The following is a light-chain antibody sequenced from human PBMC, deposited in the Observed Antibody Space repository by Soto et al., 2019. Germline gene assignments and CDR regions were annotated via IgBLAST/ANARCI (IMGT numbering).Light chain of an antibody. V-gene: IGKV1-5*03. CDR1: QSISTW. CDR2: KAS. Sequence: DIQMTQSPSTLSASVGDRVTITCRASQSISTWLAWYQQEPRKAPNLLIHKASSVQSGVPSRFSGSVSGTDFTLTIRSLQPDDVATYFFLLCDSDSEAFGQGDKV. J-gene: IGKJ1*01. CDR3: LLCDSDSEA.